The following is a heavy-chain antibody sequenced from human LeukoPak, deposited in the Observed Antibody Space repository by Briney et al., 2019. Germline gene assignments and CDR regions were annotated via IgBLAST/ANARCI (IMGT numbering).Heavy chain of an antibody. CDR2: MNPNSGNT. J-gene: IGHJ5*02. D-gene: IGHD3-10*01. CDR3: ARGLHDLDYYGSGSYEWFDP. Sequence: ASVKVSCKASGYTFTSYDINWVRQATGQGLEWMGWMNPNSGNTGYAQKFQGRVTMTRNTSISTAYMELSSLRSEDTAVYYCARGLHDLDYYGSGSYEWFDPWGQGTLVTVSS. CDR1: GYTFTSYD. V-gene: IGHV1-8*01.